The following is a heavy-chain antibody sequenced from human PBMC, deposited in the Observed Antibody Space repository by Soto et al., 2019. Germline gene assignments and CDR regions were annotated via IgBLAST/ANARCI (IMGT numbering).Heavy chain of an antibody. J-gene: IGHJ4*02. V-gene: IGHV3-33*01. CDR2: IWYDGSNK. CDR3: ARKNDYGDLDYFDY. D-gene: IGHD4-17*01. CDR1: GFTFSSYG. Sequence: PGGSLRLSCAGSGFTFSSYGMHWVRQAPGKGLEWVAVIWYDGSNKYYADSVKGRFTISRDNSKNTLYLQMNSLRAEDTAVYYCARKNDYGDLDYFDYWGQGT.